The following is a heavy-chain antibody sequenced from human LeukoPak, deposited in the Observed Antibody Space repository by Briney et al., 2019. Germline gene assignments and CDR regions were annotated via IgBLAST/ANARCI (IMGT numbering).Heavy chain of an antibody. CDR3: ATWDNAWEFAY. V-gene: IGHV3-7*05. CDR1: GFTFSESW. D-gene: IGHD1-26*01. CDR2: IKDDGSDK. J-gene: IGHJ4*02. Sequence: PGGSLRLSCAASGFTFSESWMTCVRQAPGKGLEWVAHIKDDGSDKYYVDSVTGRFTISRDNTKNSLFLQMTSLTAEDTAVYYCATWDNAWEFAYWGQGTLVSVSS.